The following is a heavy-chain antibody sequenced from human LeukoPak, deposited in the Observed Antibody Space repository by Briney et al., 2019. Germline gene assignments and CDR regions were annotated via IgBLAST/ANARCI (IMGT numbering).Heavy chain of an antibody. V-gene: IGHV3-23*01. CDR2: ISGSGGST. CDR1: GFTFSSYA. D-gene: IGHD6-19*01. Sequence: GGSLRLSCAASGFTFSSYAMSWVRQAPGKGLEWVSAISGSGGSTYYADSVKGRFTISRDNSKNTLYPQMNSLRAEDTAVYYCAKATSGWSSYYYYYYMDVWGKGTTVTVSS. J-gene: IGHJ6*03. CDR3: AKATSGWSSYYYYYYMDV.